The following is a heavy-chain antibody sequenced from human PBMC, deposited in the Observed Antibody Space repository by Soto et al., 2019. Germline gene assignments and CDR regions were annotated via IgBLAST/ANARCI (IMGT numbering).Heavy chain of an antibody. CDR2: ISAYNDNT. V-gene: IGHV1-18*01. J-gene: IGHJ3*02. CDR3: ARQGPVLRYFDWLSKGPDAFDI. Sequence: GASVKVSCKASGYTFTSYGISWVRQAPGQGLEWMGWISAYNDNTNYAQKLQGRFTMTTDTSTSTAYMELRSLRSDDTAVYYCARQGPVLRYFDWLSKGPDAFDIWGQGTMVTVSS. CDR1: GYTFTSYG. D-gene: IGHD3-9*01.